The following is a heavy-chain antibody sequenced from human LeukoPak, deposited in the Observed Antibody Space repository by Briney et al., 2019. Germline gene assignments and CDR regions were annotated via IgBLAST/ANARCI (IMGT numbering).Heavy chain of an antibody. Sequence: GGSLRLSCAASGFTFSSYGMHWVRQAPGKGLEWMAFIRYDGSNKYYADSVKGRFTISRDNSKNTLYLQMNSLRTEDTAVYYCARSYYYDTAWYFDLWGRGTLVTVSS. CDR2: IRYDGSNK. CDR3: ARSYYYDTAWYFDL. J-gene: IGHJ2*01. CDR1: GFTFSSYG. D-gene: IGHD3-22*01. V-gene: IGHV3-30*02.